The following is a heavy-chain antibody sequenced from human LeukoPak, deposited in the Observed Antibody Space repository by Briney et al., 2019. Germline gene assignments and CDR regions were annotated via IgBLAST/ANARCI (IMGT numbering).Heavy chain of an antibody. CDR1: GFTFSNAW. Sequence: PGGSLRLSCAASGFTFSNAWMNWVRQAPGKGLEWVGRIKSKTDGGTTDYAAPVKGRFTISRDDSKNTLYLQMNSLKTEDTAVYHCTTGPTMIVVVAVVVDYWGQGTLVTVSS. CDR2: IKSKTDGGTT. J-gene: IGHJ4*02. CDR3: TTGPTMIVVVAVVVDY. V-gene: IGHV3-15*07. D-gene: IGHD3-22*01.